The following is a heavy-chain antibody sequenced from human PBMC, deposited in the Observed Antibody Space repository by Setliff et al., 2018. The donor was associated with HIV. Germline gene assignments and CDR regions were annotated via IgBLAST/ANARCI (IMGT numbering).Heavy chain of an antibody. Sequence: PSETLSLTCAVSGYSLSSDYYWGWIRQPPGKGLEWIASIYHSGSTYYNPSLKSRVTISGDTSKNQFSLKMTSVTAADTAVYYCARDQGHHFDSRGQVDFDLWGRGTLVTVSS. V-gene: IGHV4-38-2*02. CDR1: GYSLSSDYY. J-gene: IGHJ2*01. D-gene: IGHD3-22*01. CDR3: ARDQGHHFDSRGQVDFDL. CDR2: IYHSGST.